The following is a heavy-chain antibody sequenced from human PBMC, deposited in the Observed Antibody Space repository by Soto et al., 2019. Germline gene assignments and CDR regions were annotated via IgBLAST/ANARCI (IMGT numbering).Heavy chain of an antibody. CDR2: ISYDGSNK. V-gene: IGHV3-30*18. CDR1: GFTFSSYG. D-gene: IGHD2-2*03. J-gene: IGHJ6*01. CDR3: AKDGYCSSTSCYFDYYYGMDV. Sequence: QVQLVESGGGVVQPGRSLRLSCAASGFTFSSYGMHWVRQAPGKGLEWVAVISYDGSNKYYADSVKGRFTISRDNSKNTLYLQMNSLRAEDTAVYYCAKDGYCSSTSCYFDYYYGMDVW.